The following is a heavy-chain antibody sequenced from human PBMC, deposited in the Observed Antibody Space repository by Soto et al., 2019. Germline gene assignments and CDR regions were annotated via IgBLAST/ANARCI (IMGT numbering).Heavy chain of an antibody. J-gene: IGHJ4*02. CDR2: ISGSGGST. CDR1: GFTFRSYA. Sequence: LRLSCAASGFTFRSYAMSWVRQAPGKGLEWVSAISGSGGSTYYADSVKGRFTISRDNSKNTLYLQMNSLRAEDTAVYYCASLRRGYSSSGEASWGQGTLVTVSS. V-gene: IGHV3-23*01. CDR3: ASLRRGYSSSGEAS. D-gene: IGHD6-6*01.